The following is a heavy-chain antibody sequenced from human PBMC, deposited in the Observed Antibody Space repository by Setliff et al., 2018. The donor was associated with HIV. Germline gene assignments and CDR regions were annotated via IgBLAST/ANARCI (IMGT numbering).Heavy chain of an antibody. CDR2: VNPSGGST. Sequence: GASVKVSCKASGYTFTNYNIHWVRQAPGQGLEWVGMVNPSGGSTAYAQKFQGRVTIIRDTPTSTVYMDLSSLRSEDTAVYYCARPGIAAADYYFDYWGQGALVTVSS. CDR1: GYTFTNYN. J-gene: IGHJ4*02. D-gene: IGHD6-13*01. V-gene: IGHV1-46*01. CDR3: ARPGIAAADYYFDY.